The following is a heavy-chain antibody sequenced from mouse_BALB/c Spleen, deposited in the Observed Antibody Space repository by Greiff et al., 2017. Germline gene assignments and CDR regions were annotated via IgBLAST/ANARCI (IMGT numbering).Heavy chain of an antibody. CDR1: GFTFSDYY. J-gene: IGHJ1*01. V-gene: IGHV5-4*02. CDR3: ARDDYGSSYEGYFDV. CDR2: ISDGGSYT. Sequence: EVMLVESGGGLVKPGGSLKLSCAASGFTFSDYYMYWVRQTPEKRLEWVATISDGGSYTYYPDSVKGRFTISRDNAKNNLYLQMSSLKSEDTAMYYCARDDYGSSYEGYFDVWGAGTTVTVSS. D-gene: IGHD1-1*01.